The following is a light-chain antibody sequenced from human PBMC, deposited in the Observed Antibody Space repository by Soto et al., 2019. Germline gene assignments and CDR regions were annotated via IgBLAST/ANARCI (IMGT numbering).Light chain of an antibody. V-gene: IGLV9-49*01. CDR1: SGYSNYK. CDR3: GADHGSGSNFVRV. Sequence: QSVLTQPPSASAPLGASVTLTCTLSSGYSNYKVDWYQQRPGKGPRFVMRVGTGGIVGSKGDGIPDRFSVLGSGLNRYLTIKNIQEEDESDYHCGADHGSGSNFVRVFGTGTKVTVL. CDR2: VGTGGIVG. J-gene: IGLJ1*01.